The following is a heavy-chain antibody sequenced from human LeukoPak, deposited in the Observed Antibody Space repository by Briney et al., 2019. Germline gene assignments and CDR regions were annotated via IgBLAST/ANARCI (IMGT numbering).Heavy chain of an antibody. CDR3: ARGMIDTALAFDI. CDR2: IYYSGST. J-gene: IGHJ3*02. V-gene: IGHV4-39*07. CDR1: GGSISSSGYY. D-gene: IGHD3-16*01. Sequence: SETLSLTCTVSGGSISSSGYYWGWIRQAPGKGLEWIGTIYYSGSTYYNPPLESRVTISLDTSKNQFSLKLSSVTAADTAVYYCARGMIDTALAFDIWGQGTMVTVSS.